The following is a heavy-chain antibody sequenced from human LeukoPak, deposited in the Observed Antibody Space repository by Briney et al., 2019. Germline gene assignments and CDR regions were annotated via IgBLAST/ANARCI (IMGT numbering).Heavy chain of an antibody. CDR1: GFTVSSND. J-gene: IGHJ3*02. Sequence: GGSLRLSCAASGFTVSSNDMNWVRRAPGKGLGWVSLLYSGGNTFYADSVKGRFTISRDNSNNTLYLQLDSLRVGDTAVYYCAGVMRGAFDIWGQGTLVTVSS. CDR3: AGVMRGAFDI. V-gene: IGHV3-53*01. CDR2: LYSGGNT.